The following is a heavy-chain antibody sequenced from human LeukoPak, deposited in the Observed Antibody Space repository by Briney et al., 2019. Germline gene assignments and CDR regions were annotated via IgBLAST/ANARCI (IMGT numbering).Heavy chain of an antibody. CDR3: ATDREGDPSAYYLV. V-gene: IGHV3-23*01. J-gene: IGHJ4*02. CDR1: GFTFSGYV. D-gene: IGHD3-22*01. Sequence: GGSLRLSCAASGFTFSGYVMSWVRQAPGKGLEWVSTISDNGGRTYYADSVKGRFTISRDNSKNTLFLQMNSLGAEDSAVYYCATDREGDPSAYYLVGGQGTLITVSS. CDR2: ISDNGGRT.